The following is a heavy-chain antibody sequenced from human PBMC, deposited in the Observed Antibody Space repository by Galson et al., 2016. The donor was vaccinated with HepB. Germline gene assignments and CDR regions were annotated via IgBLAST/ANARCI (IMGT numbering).Heavy chain of an antibody. V-gene: IGHV3-72*01. J-gene: IGHJ6*02. Sequence: SLRLSSAASGFALNDHYIPRVRPAPGNRLEWVGRRRDAADSFTTEYAASVKGRFTISRDASKKSLYLQMNSLKTEDTAVYYCAREGRWEVLHYYDGMDVWGQGTTVTVSS. CDR3: AREGRWEVLHYYDGMDV. CDR2: RRDAADSFTT. D-gene: IGHD1-26*01. CDR1: GFALNDHY.